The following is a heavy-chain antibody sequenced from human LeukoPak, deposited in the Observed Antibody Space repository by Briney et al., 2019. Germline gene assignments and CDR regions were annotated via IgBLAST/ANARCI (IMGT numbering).Heavy chain of an antibody. CDR3: AKSLVRGVISYYFDY. CDR2: ISWNSGSI. V-gene: IGHV3-9*01. CDR1: GFTFDDYA. Sequence: PGRSLRLSCAASGFTFDDYAMHWVRQAPGKGLEWVSGISWNSGSIGYADSVKGRFTISRDNAKNSLHLQMNSLRAEDTALYYCAKSLVRGVISYYFDYWGQGTLVTVSS. J-gene: IGHJ4*02. D-gene: IGHD3-10*02.